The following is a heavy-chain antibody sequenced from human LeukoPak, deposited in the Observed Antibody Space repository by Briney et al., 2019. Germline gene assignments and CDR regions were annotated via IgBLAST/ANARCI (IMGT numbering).Heavy chain of an antibody. V-gene: IGHV3-48*02. D-gene: IGHD7-27*01. Sequence: PGGSLRLSCAASGFTFSSYAMHWVRQAPGKGLERFSYISSSSSTVYYEDSVKGRFTISRDNARNSLYLQMNSLRDEDTAVYYCARDRQQGIPYQPMEYWGQGTLVTVSS. CDR3: ARDRQQGIPYQPMEY. CDR1: GFTFSSYA. CDR2: ISSSSSTV. J-gene: IGHJ4*02.